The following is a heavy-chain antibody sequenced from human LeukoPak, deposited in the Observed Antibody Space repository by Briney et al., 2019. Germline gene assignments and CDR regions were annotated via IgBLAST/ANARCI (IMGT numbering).Heavy chain of an antibody. CDR1: GFTFSSYA. D-gene: IGHD2-2*02. Sequence: PGRSLRFSCAASGFTFSSYAMHWVRQAPGKGLEWVAIISYDGSNKYYADSVKGRFTISRDNSKNTLYLQMNSLRAEDTAVYYCARDLYCSSTSCYRGYFDYWGQGTLVTVSS. CDR2: ISYDGSNK. V-gene: IGHV3-30-3*01. J-gene: IGHJ4*02. CDR3: ARDLYCSSTSCYRGYFDY.